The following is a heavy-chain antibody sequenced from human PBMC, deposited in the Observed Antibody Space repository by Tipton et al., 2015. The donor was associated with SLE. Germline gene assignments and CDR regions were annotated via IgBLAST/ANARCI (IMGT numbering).Heavy chain of an antibody. CDR3: GASYFDY. J-gene: IGHJ4*02. Sequence: QLVQSGGGLVQPGGSLRLSCAASGFTFSSFDMNWVRQAPGKGLEWVSYISGSGGTRYYADSVKGRFTISRDNAKKSLYLQMNSLRAEDTAVYYCGASYFDYWGQGTLVTVSS. CDR2: ISGSGGTR. CDR1: GFTFSSFD. V-gene: IGHV3-48*03.